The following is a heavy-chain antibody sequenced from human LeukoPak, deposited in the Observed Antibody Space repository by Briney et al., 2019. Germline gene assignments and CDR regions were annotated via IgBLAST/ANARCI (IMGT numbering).Heavy chain of an antibody. D-gene: IGHD5-18*01. CDR2: IYTSGST. V-gene: IGHV4-4*07. J-gene: IGHJ4*02. Sequence: SETLSLTCTVSGGSISSYYWSWIRQPAGKELEWIGRIYTSGSTNYNPSLKSRVTMSVDTSKNQFSLKLSSVTAADTAVYYCAREVAQGRYSNFDYWGQGTLVTVSS. CDR1: GGSISSYY. CDR3: AREVAQGRYSNFDY.